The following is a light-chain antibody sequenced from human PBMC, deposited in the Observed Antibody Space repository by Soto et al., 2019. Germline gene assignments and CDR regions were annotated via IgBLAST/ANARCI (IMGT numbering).Light chain of an antibody. Sequence: QSALSQPPSAAGSPGQSVTISCTGTNIDVGGYKYVSWYQQHPGKAPKIMIYEINKRSSGVPDRFWGSKSGNTASLTISGHQAEDEAEYYCCSYAGTYYVFRTGTKVTVL. CDR2: EIN. CDR1: NIDVGGYKY. J-gene: IGLJ1*01. CDR3: CSYAGTYYV. V-gene: IGLV2-8*01.